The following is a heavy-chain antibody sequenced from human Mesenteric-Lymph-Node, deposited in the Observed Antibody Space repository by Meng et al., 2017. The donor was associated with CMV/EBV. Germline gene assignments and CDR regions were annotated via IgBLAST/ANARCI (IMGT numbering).Heavy chain of an antibody. V-gene: IGHV3-11*01. CDR1: GFTFGDYY. CDR2: ISGSGSSI. CDR3: ARDPARSSWPYYYYGLDI. D-gene: IGHD6-13*01. J-gene: IGHJ6*02. Sequence: GESLKISCAASGFTFGDYYMSWIRQAPGKGLEWVSYISGSGSSIYYADSVKGRFTISRDNAKSSLYLQMNSLRADGTAVYYCARDPARSSWPYYYYGLDIWGQGTTVTVSS.